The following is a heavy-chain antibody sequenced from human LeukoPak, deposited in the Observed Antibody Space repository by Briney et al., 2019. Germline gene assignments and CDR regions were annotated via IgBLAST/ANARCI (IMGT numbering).Heavy chain of an antibody. J-gene: IGHJ4*02. CDR2: ISSSSSYI. CDR3: ARDSVPYYDFWSGYWAD. D-gene: IGHD3-3*01. V-gene: IGHV3-21*01. CDR1: GSTSSSYS. Sequence: GGSLRLSCAASGSTSSSYSMNWVRQAPGKGLEWVSSISSSSSYIYYADSVKGRFTISRDNAKNSLYLQMNSLRAEDTTVYYCARDSVPYYDFWSGYWADWGQGTLVTVSS.